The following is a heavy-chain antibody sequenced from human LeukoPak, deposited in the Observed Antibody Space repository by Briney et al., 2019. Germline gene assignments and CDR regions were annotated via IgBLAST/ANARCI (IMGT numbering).Heavy chain of an antibody. CDR3: TRVGYIDEGIDY. CDR1: GFPFSSYW. Sequence: PGGSLRLSCVASGFPFSSYWMTWVRQAPGKGLVWVANIKQDGSKKSYVDSVKGRFTISRDNAKNSLYLQMNSLRAEDTAIYYCTRVGYIDEGIDYWGQGTLDTVSS. J-gene: IGHJ4*02. V-gene: IGHV3-7*04. D-gene: IGHD5-24*01. CDR2: IKQDGSKK.